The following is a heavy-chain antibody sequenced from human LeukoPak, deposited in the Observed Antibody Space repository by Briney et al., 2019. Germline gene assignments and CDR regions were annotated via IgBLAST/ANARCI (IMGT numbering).Heavy chain of an antibody. Sequence: GASVKVSCKASGYTFTNYGITWVRQAPGQGLEWMGCISTYSGNTNYAQTLQGRVTMTTDTSTSTAYMELRSLRSDDTAVYYCAKGGPEASAGLSWFDPWGQGTLVTVSS. D-gene: IGHD1-14*01. CDR3: AKGGPEASAGLSWFDP. V-gene: IGHV1-18*01. CDR1: GYTFTNYG. J-gene: IGHJ5*02. CDR2: ISTYSGNT.